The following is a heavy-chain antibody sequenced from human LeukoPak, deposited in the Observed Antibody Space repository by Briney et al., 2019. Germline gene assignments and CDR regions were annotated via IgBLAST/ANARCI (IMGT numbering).Heavy chain of an antibody. CDR2: INEDGSEQ. V-gene: IGHV3-7*01. D-gene: IGHD6-19*01. CDR1: GFTFSSYW. Sequence: PGGSLRLSCAASGFTFSSYWMSWVRQAPGKRLEWVANINEDGSEQNYVDSVKGRFTISRDNARNSLYLQMNSLRAEDTAVYYCARDLVLAYHSVWPFDYWGQGTLVTVSS. CDR3: ARDLVLAYHSVWPFDY. J-gene: IGHJ4*02.